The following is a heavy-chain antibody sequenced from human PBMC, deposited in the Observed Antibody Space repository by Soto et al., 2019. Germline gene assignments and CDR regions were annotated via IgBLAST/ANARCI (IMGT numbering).Heavy chain of an antibody. D-gene: IGHD5-18*01. CDR1: GGTFSSYA. Sequence: ASVKVSCKASGGTFSSYAISWVRQAPGQGLEWMGGIIPIFGTANYAQKFQGRVTITADESTSAAYMELSSLRSEDTAVYYCARRDTGGMDVWGQGTTVTVSS. CDR3: ARRDTGGMDV. CDR2: IIPIFGTA. J-gene: IGHJ6*02. V-gene: IGHV1-69*13.